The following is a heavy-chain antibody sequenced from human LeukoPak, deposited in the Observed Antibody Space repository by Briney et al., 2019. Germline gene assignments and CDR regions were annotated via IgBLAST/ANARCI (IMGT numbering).Heavy chain of an antibody. Sequence: ASVKVSCKASGYTFTSYDITWVRQATGHGLEWMGGMNPNSGNTGYAQKFQGRVTMTRNTSISTAYMEVSSLRSEDTAVYYCARAYGGNGYYSYYYMDVWGKGTTVTISS. CDR2: MNPNSGNT. J-gene: IGHJ6*03. D-gene: IGHD4-23*01. CDR3: ARAYGGNGYYSYYYMDV. V-gene: IGHV1-8*01. CDR1: GYTFTSYD.